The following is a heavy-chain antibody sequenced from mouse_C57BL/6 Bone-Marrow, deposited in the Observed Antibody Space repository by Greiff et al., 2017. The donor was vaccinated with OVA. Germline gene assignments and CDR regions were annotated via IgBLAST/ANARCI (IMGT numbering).Heavy chain of an antibody. CDR1: GFNIKDDY. J-gene: IGHJ3*01. D-gene: IGHD1-1*01. CDR2: IDPENGDT. Sequence: SGAELVRPGASVKLSCTASGFNIKDDYMHWVKQRPEQGLEWIGWIDPENGDTEYASKFQGKATITADTSSNTAYLQLSSLTSEDTAVYYCTTNYYGSSYPPWFAYWGQGTLVTVSA. CDR3: TTNYYGSSYPPWFAY. V-gene: IGHV14-4*01.